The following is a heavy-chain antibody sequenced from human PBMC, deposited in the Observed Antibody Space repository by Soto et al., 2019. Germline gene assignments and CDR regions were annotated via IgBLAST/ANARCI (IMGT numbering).Heavy chain of an antibody. Sequence: QVQLVESGGGVVQPGRSLRLSCAASGFTVRNYAIHWVRQAPGKGLEWVAIISNDGSEKYYADSVKGRFTISRDTSNNTVYMQMNSLRPEDTSVYYCARDLTWYSGYPNFDYWGQGTLVTVSS. D-gene: IGHD5-12*01. CDR2: ISNDGSEK. CDR1: GFTVRNYA. J-gene: IGHJ4*02. V-gene: IGHV3-30*04. CDR3: ARDLTWYSGYPNFDY.